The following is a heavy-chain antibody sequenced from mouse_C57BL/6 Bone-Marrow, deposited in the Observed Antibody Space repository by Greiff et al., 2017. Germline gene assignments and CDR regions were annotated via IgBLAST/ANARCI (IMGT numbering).Heavy chain of an antibody. CDR3: ARNWGIYYYASFAY. CDR1: GFSLTSYA. CDR2: IWTGGGT. V-gene: IGHV2-9-1*01. D-gene: IGHD1-1*01. Sequence: VKLMESGPGLVAPSQSLSITCTVSGFSLTSYAISWVRQPPGKGLEWLGVIWTGGGTNYNSALKSRLSISKDNSKSQVFLKMNSLQTDDTARYYCARNWGIYYYASFAYWGQGTLVNVSA. J-gene: IGHJ3*01.